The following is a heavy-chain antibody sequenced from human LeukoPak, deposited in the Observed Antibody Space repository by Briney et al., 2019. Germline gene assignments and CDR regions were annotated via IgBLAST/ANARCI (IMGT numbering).Heavy chain of an antibody. CDR1: GYTFTGYY. V-gene: IGHV1-2*02. D-gene: IGHD6-13*01. Sequence: ASVKVSCKASGYTFTGYYMHWVRQAPGQGLEWMGWINPNSGGTNYAQKFQGRVTMTRDTSISTAYMELSRLRSDDTAVYYCARFRSARARIAAPRPIYYYMDVWGKGTTVTVSS. CDR2: INPNSGGT. J-gene: IGHJ6*03. CDR3: ARFRSARARIAAPRPIYYYMDV.